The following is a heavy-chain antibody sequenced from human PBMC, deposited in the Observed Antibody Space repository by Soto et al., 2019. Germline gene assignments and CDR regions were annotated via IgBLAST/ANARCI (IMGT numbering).Heavy chain of an antibody. J-gene: IGHJ6*02. D-gene: IGHD5-12*01. CDR2: ISSSSSTI. CDR3: ARSSGDSGYDPDYYYYGMDV. Sequence: GGSLRLSCAASGFTFSSYSMNWVRQAPGKGLEWVSYISSSSSTIYYADSVKGRFTISRDNAKNSLYLQMNSLRDEDTAVYYCARSSGDSGYDPDYYYYGMDVWGQGTTVTVSS. CDR1: GFTFSSYS. V-gene: IGHV3-48*02.